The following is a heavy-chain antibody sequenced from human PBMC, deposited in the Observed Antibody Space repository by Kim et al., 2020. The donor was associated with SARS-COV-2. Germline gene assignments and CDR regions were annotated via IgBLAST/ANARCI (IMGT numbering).Heavy chain of an antibody. D-gene: IGHD2-21*02. Sequence: GGSLRLSCAASGFTFSSYGMHWVRQAPGKGLEWVAVIWYDGSNKYYADSVKGRFTISRDNSKNTLYLQMNSLRAEDTAVYYCAKTRVVVTAIDAFDIWGQGTMVTVSS. J-gene: IGHJ3*02. CDR1: GFTFSSYG. CDR3: AKTRVVVTAIDAFDI. V-gene: IGHV3-33*06. CDR2: IWYDGSNK.